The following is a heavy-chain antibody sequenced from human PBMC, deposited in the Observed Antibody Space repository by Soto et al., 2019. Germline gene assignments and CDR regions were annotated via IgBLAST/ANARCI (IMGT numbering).Heavy chain of an antibody. CDR3: ARTQKLGYCSSTSCYRRDYYYYYYMDV. J-gene: IGHJ6*03. CDR1: GGSFSGYY. V-gene: IGHV4-34*01. Sequence: SETLSLTCAVYGGSFSGYYWSWIRQPPGKGLEWIGEINHSGSTNYNPSLKSRVTISVDTSKNQFSLKLSSVTAADTAVYYCARTQKLGYCSSTSCYRRDYYYYYYMDVWGKGTTVT. D-gene: IGHD2-2*01. CDR2: INHSGST.